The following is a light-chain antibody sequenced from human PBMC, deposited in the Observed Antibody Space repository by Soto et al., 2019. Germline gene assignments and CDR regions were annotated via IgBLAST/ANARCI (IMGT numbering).Light chain of an antibody. V-gene: IGLV2-14*01. Sequence: QSALTQAASVSGSPGQSITISCTGTSSDVGGYNYVSWYQQRPGKAPKLMIYAVSHRPSGVSNRFSGSKSGNTASLTISGLQSEDEAVYYCNPYTSSDTVVFGGGTQLTVL. J-gene: IGLJ2*01. CDR3: NPYTSSDTVV. CDR2: AVS. CDR1: SSDVGGYNY.